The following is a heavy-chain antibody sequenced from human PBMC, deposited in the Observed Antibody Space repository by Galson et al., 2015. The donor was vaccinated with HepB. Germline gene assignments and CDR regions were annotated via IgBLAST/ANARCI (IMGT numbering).Heavy chain of an antibody. CDR1: GFTFSSHA. D-gene: IGHD6-19*01. J-gene: IGHJ4*02. CDR2: ISGSGGST. CDR3: AKDMEWLVPIYHFDY. V-gene: IGHV3-23*01. Sequence: SLRLSCAASGFTFSSHAMSWVRQAPGKGLEWVSCISGSGGSTHCADSVKGRFTISRDNSKKTLYLQMNSLRAEDTAVYYCAKDMEWLVPIYHFDYWGQGTLLTVSS.